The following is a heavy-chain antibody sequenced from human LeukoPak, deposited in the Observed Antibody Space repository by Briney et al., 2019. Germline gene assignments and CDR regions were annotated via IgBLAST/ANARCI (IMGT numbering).Heavy chain of an antibody. D-gene: IGHD2-2*01. Sequence: GGSLRLSCAASGFTFSNAWMSWVRQAPGKGLEWVGRIKSKTDGGTTDYAAPVKGRFTISRDGSKNTLYLQMNSLKTEDTAVYYCTTGPVVPAAIDYWGQGTLVTVSS. CDR1: GFTFSNAW. CDR3: TTGPVVPAAIDY. V-gene: IGHV3-15*01. J-gene: IGHJ4*02. CDR2: IKSKTDGGTT.